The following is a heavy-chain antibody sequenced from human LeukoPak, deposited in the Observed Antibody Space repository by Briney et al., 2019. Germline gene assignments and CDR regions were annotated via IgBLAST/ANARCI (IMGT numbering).Heavy chain of an antibody. CDR1: GFTFDDYA. D-gene: IGHD4-17*01. V-gene: IGHV3-9*03. CDR3: AKDISDGDYGSHDAFDI. CDR2: ISWNSGSI. Sequence: GGSLRLSCAASGFTFDDYAMHWVRQAPGKGLEWVSGISWNSGSIGYADSVKGRFTISRDNAKNSLYLQMNSLRAEDMALYCCAKDISDGDYGSHDAFDIWGQGTMVTVSS. J-gene: IGHJ3*02.